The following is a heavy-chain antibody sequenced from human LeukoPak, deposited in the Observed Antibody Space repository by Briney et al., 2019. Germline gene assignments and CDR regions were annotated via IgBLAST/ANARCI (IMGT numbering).Heavy chain of an antibody. CDR1: GYTFTSYA. J-gene: IGHJ4*02. V-gene: IGHV1-3*01. D-gene: IGHD5-18*01. CDR2: INAGNGNT. Sequence: ASVKVSCKASGYTFTSYAMHWVRQAPGQRLERMGWINAGNGNTKYSQKFQGRVTITRDTSASTAYMELSSLRSEDTAVYYCARGTWIQLWLVPDYWGQGTLVTVS. CDR3: ARGTWIQLWLVPDY.